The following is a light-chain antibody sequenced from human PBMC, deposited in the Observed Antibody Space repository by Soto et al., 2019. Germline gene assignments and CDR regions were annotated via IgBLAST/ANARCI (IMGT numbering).Light chain of an antibody. CDR2: GAS. J-gene: IGKJ3*01. Sequence: EVVLTQSPGTLSLSPGERATLSCRASQTVSSSSLGWYQQKPGQAPRLLIYGASNRATGIPDRFSGSGSGTDFTLTIRRLEPEDFAVYYCQQYGRSPFTFGPGTKVDIK. CDR1: QTVSSSS. CDR3: QQYGRSPFT. V-gene: IGKV3-20*01.